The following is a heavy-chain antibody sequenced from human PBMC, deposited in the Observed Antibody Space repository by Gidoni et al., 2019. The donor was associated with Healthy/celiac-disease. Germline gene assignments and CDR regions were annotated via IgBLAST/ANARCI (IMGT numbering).Heavy chain of an antibody. Sequence: QVQLLQSGAEVKKPGSSVKLSCKASGGTFSSYAISWVRQSPGQGLEWMGGIIPIFGTANYAQKFQGRVTITADESTSTAYMELSSLRSEDTAVYYCARDRGRNTWFDPWGQGTLVTVSS. V-gene: IGHV1-69*01. CDR2: IIPIFGTA. CDR3: ARDRGRNTWFDP. J-gene: IGHJ5*02. D-gene: IGHD5-12*01. CDR1: GGTFSSYA.